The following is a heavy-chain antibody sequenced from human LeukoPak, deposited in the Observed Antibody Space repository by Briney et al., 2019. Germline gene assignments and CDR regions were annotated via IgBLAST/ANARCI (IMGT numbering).Heavy chain of an antibody. CDR3: AKVGYCSSTSCPYFDY. CDR2: ISGSGGST. CDR1: GLTFSSYA. V-gene: IGHV3-23*01. D-gene: IGHD2-2*01. Sequence: GGSLRLSCAASGLTFSSYAMSWVRQAPGKGLEWVSAISGSGGSTYYADSVKGRFTISRDNSKNTLYLQMNSLRAEDTAVYYCAKVGYCSSTSCPYFDYWGQGTLVTVSS. J-gene: IGHJ4*02.